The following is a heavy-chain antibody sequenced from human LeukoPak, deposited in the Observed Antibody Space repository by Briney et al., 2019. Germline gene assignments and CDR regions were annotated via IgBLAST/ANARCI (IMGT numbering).Heavy chain of an antibody. CDR2: IYSGGST. CDR3: AKIGGYSNNFDS. D-gene: IGHD4-11*01. CDR1: GFTVSSNY. J-gene: IGHJ4*02. V-gene: IGHV3-53*01. Sequence: PGGSLRLSCAASGFTVSSNYMSWVRQAPGKGLEWVSVIYSGGSTYYADSVKGRFTISRDNSKNTLFLQVNSLRAEDTAVYHCAKIGGYSNNFDSWGQGTLVTVSS.